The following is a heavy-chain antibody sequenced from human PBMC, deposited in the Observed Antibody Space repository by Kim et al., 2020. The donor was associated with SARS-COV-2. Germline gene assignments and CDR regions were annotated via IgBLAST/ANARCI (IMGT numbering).Heavy chain of an antibody. CDR3: AREFPYTHFDY. D-gene: IGHD3-16*01. Sequence: GGSLRLSCAASGFTFSSYSMNWVRLAQGKGLEWVSYISVGSTTIYYADSVKGRFTIYRDNSKNSLYLQMNSLRAEDTAVYYYAREFPYTHFDYWGQGTLVTVSS. CDR2: ISVGSTTI. CDR1: GFTFSSYS. V-gene: IGHV3-48*04. J-gene: IGHJ4*02.